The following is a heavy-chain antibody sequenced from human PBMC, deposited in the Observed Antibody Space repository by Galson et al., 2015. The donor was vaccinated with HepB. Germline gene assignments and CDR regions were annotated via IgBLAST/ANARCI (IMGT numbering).Heavy chain of an antibody. CDR2: ISSRSSDI. CDR3: ARDQSLVVVVPAPTRRDYYYYIDV. CDR1: GFTFSSYS. J-gene: IGHJ6*03. Sequence: SLRLSCAASGFTFSSYSLNWVRQAPGKGLEWVSYISSRSSDIYYGDSVKGRFTISRDNAKNSLYLEMNSLRAEDTAVYYCARDQSLVVVVPAPTRRDYYYYIDVWGKGTTVTVSS. D-gene: IGHD2-2*01. V-gene: IGHV3-21*01.